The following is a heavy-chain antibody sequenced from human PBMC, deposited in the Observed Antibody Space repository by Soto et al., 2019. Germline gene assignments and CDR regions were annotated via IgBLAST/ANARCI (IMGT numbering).Heavy chain of an antibody. D-gene: IGHD6-19*01. Sequence: ASVKVSCKASGGTFSSYTISWVRQAPGQGLEWMGRIIPILGIANCAQKFQGRVTITADKSTSTAYMELSSLRSEDTAVYYCASSRAGAGDPYYYGMDVWGQGTTVTVSS. V-gene: IGHV1-69*02. CDR2: IIPILGIA. J-gene: IGHJ6*02. CDR1: GGTFSSYT. CDR3: ASSRAGAGDPYYYGMDV.